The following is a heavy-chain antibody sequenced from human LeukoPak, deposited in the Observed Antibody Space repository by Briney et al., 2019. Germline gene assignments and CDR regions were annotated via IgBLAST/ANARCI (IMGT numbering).Heavy chain of an antibody. J-gene: IGHJ5*02. CDR1: GGSISSYY. D-gene: IGHD3-22*01. Sequence: SETLSLTCTVSGGSISSYYWSWIRQPPGKGLEWIGYIYYSGSTNYNPSLKSRVTISVDTSKNQFSLKLSSVTAADTAVYYCARHPDYYYDSSGFFDPWGQGTLVTVSP. V-gene: IGHV4-59*08. CDR2: IYYSGST. CDR3: ARHPDYYYDSSGFFDP.